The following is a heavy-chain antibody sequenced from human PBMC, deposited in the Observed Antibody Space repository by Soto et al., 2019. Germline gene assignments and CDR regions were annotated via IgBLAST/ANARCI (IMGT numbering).Heavy chain of an antibody. V-gene: IGHV3-15*07. D-gene: IGHD1-26*01. CDR3: TTDSYSPIVEVRFDY. CDR1: GFAFNNAW. Sequence: PGGSLRLSCAASGFAFNNAWINWVRQAPGKGLEWGGRIKTKALGGTTDFAAPVRGRFAITRDDSRNMVYMQMNTLNTEDTAVYYCTTDSYSPIVEVRFDYWGHGTLVTVSS. CDR2: IKTKALGGTT. J-gene: IGHJ4*01.